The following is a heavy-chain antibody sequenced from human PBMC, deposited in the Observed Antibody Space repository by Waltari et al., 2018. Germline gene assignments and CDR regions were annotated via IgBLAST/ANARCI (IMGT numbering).Heavy chain of an antibody. V-gene: IGHV4-34*01. D-gene: IGHD6-6*01. CDR3: ARAAVIAARTFDY. Sequence: QVQLQQLGAGLLKPSETLSLTCAVYGGSFSGYYWRWLRQPPGKGLEWMGEINHSGSTNYNPSLKSRVTISVDTSKNQFSLKLSSVTAADTAVYYCARAAVIAARTFDYWGQGTLVTVSS. J-gene: IGHJ4*02. CDR2: INHSGST. CDR1: GGSFSGYY.